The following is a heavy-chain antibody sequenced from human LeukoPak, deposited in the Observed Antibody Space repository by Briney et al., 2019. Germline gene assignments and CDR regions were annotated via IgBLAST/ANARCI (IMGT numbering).Heavy chain of an antibody. CDR1: GDSVSSNSAA. V-gene: IGHV6-1*01. CDR2: TYYRSKWYN. J-gene: IGHJ4*02. CDR3: ARDGGIAAAGTWYFDY. D-gene: IGHD6-13*01. Sequence: SQTLSLTCAISGDSVSSNSAAWNWIRQSPSRGLEWLGRTYYRSKWYNDYAVSVKGRITINPDTSKNQFSLQLNSVTPEDTAVYYCARDGGIAAAGTWYFDYWGQGTLVTVSS.